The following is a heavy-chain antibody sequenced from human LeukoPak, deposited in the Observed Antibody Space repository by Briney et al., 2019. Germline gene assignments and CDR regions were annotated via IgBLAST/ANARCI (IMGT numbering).Heavy chain of an antibody. D-gene: IGHD3-22*01. J-gene: IGHJ2*01. CDR1: GGSFSGYY. CDR2: INHSGST. V-gene: IGHV4-34*01. CDR3: ARDLSPYYDSSGYYLYFDL. Sequence: SETLSLTCAVYGGSFSGYYWSWIRQPPGKGLEWIGEINHSGSTNYNPSLKSRVTISVDTSKNQFSLKLSSVTAADTAVYYCARDLSPYYDSSGYYLYFDLWGRGTLVTVSS.